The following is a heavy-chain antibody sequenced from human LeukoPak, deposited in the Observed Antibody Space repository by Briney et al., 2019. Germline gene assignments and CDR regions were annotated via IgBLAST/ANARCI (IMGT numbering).Heavy chain of an antibody. V-gene: IGHV3-53*01. Sequence: PGGSLRLSSAASGFTVSSNYMSWVRQAPGKGLEWGSVIYSGGSTYYADSVKGRFTISRDNSKNTLYLQMNSLRAEDTAVYYCARPAVSGWSLDYWGQGTLVTVSS. CDR2: IYSGGST. CDR1: GFTVSSNY. D-gene: IGHD6-19*01. J-gene: IGHJ4*02. CDR3: ARPAVSGWSLDY.